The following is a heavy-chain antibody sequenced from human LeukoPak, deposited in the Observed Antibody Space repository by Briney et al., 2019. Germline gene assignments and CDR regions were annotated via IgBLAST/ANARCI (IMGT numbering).Heavy chain of an antibody. V-gene: IGHV5-51*01. Sequence: GESLKISCKGSGYSFTNYWIAWVRQMLGKGLEWMGIIYPGDSDTTYRPSFQGQVTISVDKSISTAYLQWSSLKASDTAMYYCARRSIFSPYWFFDLWGRGTPVTVSS. J-gene: IGHJ2*01. CDR1: GYSFTNYW. CDR3: ARRSIFSPYWFFDL. CDR2: IYPGDSDT.